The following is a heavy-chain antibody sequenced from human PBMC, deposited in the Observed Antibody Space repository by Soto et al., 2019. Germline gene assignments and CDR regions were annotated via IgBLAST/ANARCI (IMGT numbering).Heavy chain of an antibody. V-gene: IGHV4-39*01. J-gene: IGHJ3*02. CDR2: IYYSGST. CDR3: ARLDDILSGYYTASAFDI. D-gene: IGHD3-9*01. CDR1: GGSISSSSYY. Sequence: QLQLQESGPGLVKPSETLSLTCTVSGGSISSSSYYWGWIRQPPGKGLEWIGSIYYSGSTYYNPSLKSRVSISVDTSKNQHALKLSFVTAADTAVYYCARLDDILSGYYTASAFDIWGQGTMVTVSS.